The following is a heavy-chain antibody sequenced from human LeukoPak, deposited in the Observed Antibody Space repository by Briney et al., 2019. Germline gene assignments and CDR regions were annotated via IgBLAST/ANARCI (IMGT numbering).Heavy chain of an antibody. CDR3: ARASYNDY. Sequence: VASVKVSCKASGYTFTGSYMHWVRQAPGQGLEWMGWINPNSGGTNYAQNFQGRVTMTRDTSISTAYMELSSLRSDDTAVYYCARASYNDYWGQGTLVTVSS. J-gene: IGHJ4*02. D-gene: IGHD1-1*01. CDR1: GYTFTGSY. V-gene: IGHV1-2*02. CDR2: INPNSGGT.